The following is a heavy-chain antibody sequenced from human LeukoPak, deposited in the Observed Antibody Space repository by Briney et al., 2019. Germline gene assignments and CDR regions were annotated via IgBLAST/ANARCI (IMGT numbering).Heavy chain of an antibody. Sequence: GGSLRLSCAASGFTFSSCDMHWVRQATGKGLEWVSAIGTAGDTYYPGSVKGRFTISRENAKNSLYLQMNSLRAGDTAVYYCARAVGYYDFWSGHAMEYYFDYWGQGTLVTVSS. CDR3: ARAVGYYDFWSGHAMEYYFDY. CDR2: IGTAGDT. CDR1: GFTFSSCD. V-gene: IGHV3-13*01. D-gene: IGHD3-3*01. J-gene: IGHJ4*02.